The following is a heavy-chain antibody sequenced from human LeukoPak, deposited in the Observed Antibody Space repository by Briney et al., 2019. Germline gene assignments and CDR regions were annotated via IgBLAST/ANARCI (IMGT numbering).Heavy chain of an antibody. J-gene: IGHJ4*02. CDR2: IRYDGSNE. D-gene: IGHD3-10*01. CDR3: AKGVFWFGEPKLYYFDF. V-gene: IGHV3-30*02. CDR1: GFTFSGYG. Sequence: QSGGSLRLSCAASGFTFSGYGMHWVRQAPGKGLEWVAFIRYDGSNEYYADSVKGRFTISRDKSKNTLSLQMNGLRVEDTAVYYCAKGVFWFGEPKLYYFDFWGQGTLVTVSS.